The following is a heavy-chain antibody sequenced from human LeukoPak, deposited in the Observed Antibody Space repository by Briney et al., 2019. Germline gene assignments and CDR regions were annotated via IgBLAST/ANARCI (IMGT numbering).Heavy chain of an antibody. D-gene: IGHD4-11*01. V-gene: IGHV3-21*01. J-gene: IGHJ4*02. Sequence: GGSLRLSCAASGFTFSSYSMNWVRQAPGKGLEWVSSISSSGSYIYYADSVKGRFTISRDNAKNSLYLHMNSLRAEDTAVYYCARGDSNYGGGLDYWGQGTLVTVSS. CDR2: ISSSGSYI. CDR3: ARGDSNYGGGLDY. CDR1: GFTFSSYS.